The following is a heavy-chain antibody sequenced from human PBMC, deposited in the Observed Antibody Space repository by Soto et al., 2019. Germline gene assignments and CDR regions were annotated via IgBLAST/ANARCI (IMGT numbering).Heavy chain of an antibody. D-gene: IGHD6-13*01. CDR2: IDWEEEK. CDR3: AREGQPAAGTTPHN. J-gene: IGHJ4*02. V-gene: IGHV2-70*02. CDR1: GFSLSRKGMS. Sequence: SGPTLVNTKQTLILTCAFAGFSLSRKGMSVSWIRQPPGKALEFLALIDWEEEKFSSPSLRTRLTVSKDTSKSQVVLTLTNVDPVDTAVYYCAREGQPAAGTTPHNWGQGTLVTVSS.